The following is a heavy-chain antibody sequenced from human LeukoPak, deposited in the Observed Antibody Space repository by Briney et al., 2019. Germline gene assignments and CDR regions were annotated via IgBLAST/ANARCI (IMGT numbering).Heavy chain of an antibody. J-gene: IGHJ4*02. CDR2: SYYSGST. CDR1: GCSISSGDYY. V-gene: IGHV4-30-4*01. CDR3: ARSGIVATNALGY. D-gene: IGHD5-12*01. Sequence: SETLSLTCTVSGCSISSGDYYWSWIRQPPGKGLEWIGYSYYSGSTYYNSSLKSRVTISVNTSKNQFPLKLSSVTAADTAVYYCARSGIVATNALGYWGQGTLVTVSS.